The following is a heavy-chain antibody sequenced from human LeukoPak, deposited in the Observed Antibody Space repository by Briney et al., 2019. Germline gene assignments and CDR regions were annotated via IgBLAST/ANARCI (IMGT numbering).Heavy chain of an antibody. Sequence: KSSETLSLTCAVSGYSISSGYYWGWIRQPPGKGLEWIGSIYHSGSAYYNPSLKSRVTISVDTSKNQFTLKLSSVTAADTAVYYCASCNGGSCYVGGGIDYWGQGTLVTVSS. CDR3: ASCNGGSCYVGGGIDY. CDR2: IYHSGSA. V-gene: IGHV4-38-2*01. CDR1: GYSISSGYY. J-gene: IGHJ4*02. D-gene: IGHD2-15*01.